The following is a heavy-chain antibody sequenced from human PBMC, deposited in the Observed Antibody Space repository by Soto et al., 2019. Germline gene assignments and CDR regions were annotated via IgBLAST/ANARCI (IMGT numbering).Heavy chain of an antibody. CDR3: ARAIGWFGELLGGYYFDY. CDR1: GGSISSGGYS. J-gene: IGHJ4*02. V-gene: IGHV4-30-2*01. D-gene: IGHD3-10*01. CDR2: IYHSGST. Sequence: QLQLQESGSGLVKPSQTLSLTCAVSGGSISSGGYSWSWIRQPPGKGLEWIGYIYHSGSTYYNLSLKSRVTISVDRSKNQFSLKLSSVTAADTAVYYCARAIGWFGELLGGYYFDYWGQGTLVTVSS.